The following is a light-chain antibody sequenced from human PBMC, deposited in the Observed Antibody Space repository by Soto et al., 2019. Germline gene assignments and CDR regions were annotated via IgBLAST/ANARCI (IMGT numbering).Light chain of an antibody. J-gene: IGKJ1*01. CDR1: QSVSSN. CDR2: GAS. V-gene: IGKV3D-15*01. Sequence: EIVMTQSPVTLSVSPGERATLSCRASQSVSSNLAWYQQKPGQAPRLLIYGASTRATGIHARFSGSGSGTHFTLTISRLEREVVAGYSWPHRINWPAKFGQGTKV. CDR3: PHRINWPAK.